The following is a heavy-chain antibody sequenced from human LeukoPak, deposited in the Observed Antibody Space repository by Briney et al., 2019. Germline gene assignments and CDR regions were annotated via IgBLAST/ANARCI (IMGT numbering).Heavy chain of an antibody. Sequence: GGSLRLSCAATGFTFSYYGMHWVRQAPGKGLEWVAFIRYDGSDKHYADSVKGRFTISRDNSKNTLYLQMNTLRAEDTAVYYCLGSSSWYEDYWGQGTLATVSS. D-gene: IGHD6-13*01. CDR1: GFTFSYYG. J-gene: IGHJ4*02. V-gene: IGHV3-30*02. CDR2: IRYDGSDK. CDR3: LGSSSWYEDY.